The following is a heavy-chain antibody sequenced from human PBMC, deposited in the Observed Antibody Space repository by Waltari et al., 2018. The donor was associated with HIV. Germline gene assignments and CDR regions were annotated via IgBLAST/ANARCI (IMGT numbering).Heavy chain of an antibody. CDR1: EFRVDQEY. J-gene: IGHJ6*02. D-gene: IGHD3-22*01. CDR3: ARLATHFYDGFGGGFEAYGMDV. Sequence: VLMVECGGTSVQTGGYLRRSGVVFEFRVDQEYCALVRRVPGRGLECVSPIDSDGKVFYADPLRGRFTLSRDNSKNMLSLQMNSLRVDDTAKYYCARLATHFYDGFGGGFEAYGMDVWGQGTTVIVSS. V-gene: IGHV3-53*01. CDR2: IDSDGKV.